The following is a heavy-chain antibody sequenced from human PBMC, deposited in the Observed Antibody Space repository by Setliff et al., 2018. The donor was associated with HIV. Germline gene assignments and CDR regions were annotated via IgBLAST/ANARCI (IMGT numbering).Heavy chain of an antibody. Sequence: KPSETLSLTCTVSGGSISSGSYYWSWIRQPAGKGLEWTGRIYTSGSTNYNPSLKSRVTISVDTSKNQFSLKLSSVTAADTAVYYCARSRGRWQLVIYYWGQGTLVTVS. CDR3: ARSRGRWQLVIYY. J-gene: IGHJ4*02. CDR2: IYTSGST. D-gene: IGHD6-6*01. V-gene: IGHV4-61*02. CDR1: GGSISSGSYY.